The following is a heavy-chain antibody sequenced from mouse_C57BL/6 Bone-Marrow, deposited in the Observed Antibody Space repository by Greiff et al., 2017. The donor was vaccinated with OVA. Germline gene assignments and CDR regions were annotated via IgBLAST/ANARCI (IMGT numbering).Heavy chain of an antibody. J-gene: IGHJ2*01. Sequence: VQLKESGPVLVKPGASVTMSCKASGYTFTDSYMNWVKQSHGKSLEWIGLIYPYNGGTSYNQKFTGKAPLTADKSSSTAYRELNSLTSEDSAVYYWAIGGYDGEYYFDCWCQGTTLTVSA. CDR2: IYPYNGGT. CDR3: AIGGYDGEYYFDC. V-gene: IGHV1-19*01. D-gene: IGHD2-2*01. CDR1: GYTFTDSY.